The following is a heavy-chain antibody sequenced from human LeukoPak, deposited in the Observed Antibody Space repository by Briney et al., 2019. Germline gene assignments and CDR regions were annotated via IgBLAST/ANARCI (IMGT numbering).Heavy chain of an antibody. J-gene: IGHJ3*02. CDR3: ARPRDYSNYDAFDI. D-gene: IGHD4-11*01. V-gene: IGHV1-69*13. Sequence: ASVKVSCKASGGTFSSYAISWVRQAPGQGLEWMGGIIPIFGTANYAQKFQGRVTITADESTSTAYMELSRLRSDDTAVYYCARPRDYSNYDAFDIWGQGTMVTVSS. CDR1: GGTFSSYA. CDR2: IIPIFGTA.